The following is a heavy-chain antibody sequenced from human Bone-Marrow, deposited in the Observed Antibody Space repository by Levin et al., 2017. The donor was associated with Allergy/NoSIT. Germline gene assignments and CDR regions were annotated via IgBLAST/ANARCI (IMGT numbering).Heavy chain of an antibody. CDR2: INQDGSSR. D-gene: IGHD3-16*01. V-gene: IGHV3-7*01. Sequence: RSGGSLRLSCVTSGFTFSRHWMSWVRQAPGKGLEWVASINQDGSSRPYLDSVKGRLTISRDNSKNSLFLEMNSLRVEDTAVYFCARLLGDFTTWDYWGQGTLVTVSS. CDR1: GFTFSRHW. J-gene: IGHJ4*02. CDR3: ARLLGDFTTWDY.